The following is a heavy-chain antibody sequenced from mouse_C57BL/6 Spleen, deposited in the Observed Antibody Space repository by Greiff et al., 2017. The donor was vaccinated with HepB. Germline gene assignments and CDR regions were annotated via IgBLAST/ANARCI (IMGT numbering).Heavy chain of an antibody. Sequence: QVQLKQPGAELVKPGASVKMSCKASGYTFTSYWITWVKQRPGQGLEWIGDIYPGSGSTNYNEKFKSKATLTVDTSSSTAYMQHSSLTSEDSAVYYCARTVFFSNPYFDYWGQGTTLTVSS. D-gene: IGHD2-5*01. CDR3: ARTVFFSNPYFDY. CDR1: GYTFTSYW. CDR2: IYPGSGST. J-gene: IGHJ2*01. V-gene: IGHV1-55*01.